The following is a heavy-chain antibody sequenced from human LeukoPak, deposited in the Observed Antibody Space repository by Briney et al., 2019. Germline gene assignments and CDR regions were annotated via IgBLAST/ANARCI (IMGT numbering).Heavy chain of an antibody. J-gene: IGHJ3*02. Sequence: GESLRISCKGSGYSFSSYWIAWVRQMPGKGLEWMGIMYREDSDTRYSPSFQGQVTISADRSISTAYLQWSSLKASDTAIYYCARRGAGHDAFDIWGLGTMVTVSS. CDR1: GYSFSSYW. CDR3: ARRGAGHDAFDI. D-gene: IGHD4/OR15-4a*01. CDR2: MYREDSDT. V-gene: IGHV5-51*01.